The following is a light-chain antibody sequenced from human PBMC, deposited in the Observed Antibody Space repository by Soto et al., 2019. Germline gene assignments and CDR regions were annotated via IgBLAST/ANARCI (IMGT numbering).Light chain of an antibody. CDR2: AAS. J-gene: IGKJ4*01. CDR1: QGISNL. Sequence: DIPMTQSPSSLSTSVGDRVTITCRASQGISNLLAWYQQRPGKLPKLLIYAASTLQPGVPSRFSGSGSGTDFTLTISSLQPEDVATYYCQKFSSDPFTFGGGTKVEIK. CDR3: QKFSSDPFT. V-gene: IGKV1-27*01.